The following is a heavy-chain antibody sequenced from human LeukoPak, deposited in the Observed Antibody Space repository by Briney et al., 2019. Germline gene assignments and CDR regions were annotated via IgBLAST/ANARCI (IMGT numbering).Heavy chain of an antibody. J-gene: IGHJ5*02. Sequence: KPSETLSLTCTVSGGSISSYYWSWIRQPPGKGLEWIGYIYYSGSTNYNPSLKSRVTISVDTSKNQFSLKLSSVTAADTAVYYCARLEDIVVVPAALDWFDPWGQGTLVTVSS. CDR3: ARLEDIVVVPAALDWFDP. CDR1: GGSISSYY. D-gene: IGHD2-2*01. CDR2: IYYSGST. V-gene: IGHV4-59*08.